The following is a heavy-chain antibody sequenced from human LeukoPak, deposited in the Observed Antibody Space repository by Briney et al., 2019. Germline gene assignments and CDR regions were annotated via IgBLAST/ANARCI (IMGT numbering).Heavy chain of an antibody. Sequence: SETLPLTCTVSGGSISSYYWSWIRQPPGKGLEWIGYIYYSGSTNYNPSLKSRVTISVDTSKNQFSLKLSSVTAADTAVYYCARGPTYCSSSSCLQGEWGQGTLVTVSS. J-gene: IGHJ4*02. CDR1: GGSISSYY. D-gene: IGHD2-15*01. V-gene: IGHV4-59*08. CDR2: IYYSGST. CDR3: ARGPTYCSSSSCLQGE.